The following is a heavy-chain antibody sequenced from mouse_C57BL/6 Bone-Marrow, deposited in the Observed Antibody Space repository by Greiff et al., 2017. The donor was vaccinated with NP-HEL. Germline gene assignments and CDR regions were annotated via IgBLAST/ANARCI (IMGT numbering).Heavy chain of an antibody. J-gene: IGHJ4*01. V-gene: IGHV5-4*01. CDR1: GFTFSSYA. D-gene: IGHD2-3*01. CDR3: ARGGYSYAMDY. CDR2: ISDVGSYT. Sequence: VQLKESGGGLVKPGGSLKLSCAASGFTFSSYAMSWVRQTPEKRLEWVATISDVGSYTYYPDNVKGRFTISRDNAKNNLYLQMSHLKSEDTAMYYGARGGYSYAMDYWGQGTSVTVSS.